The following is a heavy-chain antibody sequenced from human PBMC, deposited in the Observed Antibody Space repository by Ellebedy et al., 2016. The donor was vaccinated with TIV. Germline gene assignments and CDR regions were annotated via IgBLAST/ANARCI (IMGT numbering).Heavy chain of an antibody. V-gene: IGHV4-59*01. CDR2: IYYSGNP. J-gene: IGHJ5*02. Sequence: MPSETLSLTCTVSGGSISSYFWTWIRQPPGKGLEWIGDIYYSGNPYYNPSLKSRASMSVDTSNNHFSLRLNSVTAADTAVYYCVRGRGIAVAGTYEDTWFDPWGQGTLVTVSS. D-gene: IGHD6-19*01. CDR3: VRGRGIAVAGTYEDTWFDP. CDR1: GGSISSYF.